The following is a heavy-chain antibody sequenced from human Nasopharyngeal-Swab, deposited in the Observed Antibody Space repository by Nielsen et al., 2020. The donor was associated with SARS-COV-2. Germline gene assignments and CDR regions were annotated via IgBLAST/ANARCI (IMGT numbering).Heavy chain of an antibody. CDR2: IYYSGST. D-gene: IGHD4-17*01. CDR3: AGETTLTYYFDY. V-gene: IGHV4-59*01. J-gene: IGHJ4*02. Sequence: SETLSLTCTVSGGSISSYYWSWIRQPPGKGLEWIGYIYYSGSTNYNPSLKSRVTISVDTSKNQFSLKLSSVTAADTAVYYCAGETTLTYYFDYWGQGTLVTASS. CDR1: GGSISSYY.